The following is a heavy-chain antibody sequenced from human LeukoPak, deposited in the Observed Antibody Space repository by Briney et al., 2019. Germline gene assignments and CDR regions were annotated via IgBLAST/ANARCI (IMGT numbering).Heavy chain of an antibody. CDR3: ARDQDIRGFDY. CDR1: GGSISSYY. CDR2: IYYSGST. D-gene: IGHD3-3*02. Sequence: TSETLSLTCTVSGGSISSYYWSWIRQPPGKGLEWIGYIYYSGSTSYNPSLKSRVTISVDTSKNQFSLKLSSVTAADTAVYYCARDQDIRGFDYWGQGTLVTVSS. V-gene: IGHV4-59*01. J-gene: IGHJ4*02.